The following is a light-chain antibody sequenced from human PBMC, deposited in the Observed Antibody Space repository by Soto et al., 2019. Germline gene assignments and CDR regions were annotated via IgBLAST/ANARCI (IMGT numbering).Light chain of an antibody. CDR3: QQYNNWPSWT. CDR2: GAS. CDR1: QSVSIN. Sequence: EIVMTQSPATLSVSPGERATLSCRASQSVSINLAWYQQKPGQAPRVLIYGASTSATGIPARFSGSGSGTEFTLTISSLQSEDFAVYYCQQYNNWPSWTFGQGTKVDIK. J-gene: IGKJ1*01. V-gene: IGKV3-15*01.